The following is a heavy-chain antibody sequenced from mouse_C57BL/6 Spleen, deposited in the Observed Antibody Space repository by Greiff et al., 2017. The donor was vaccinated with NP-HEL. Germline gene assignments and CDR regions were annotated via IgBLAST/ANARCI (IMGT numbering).Heavy chain of an antibody. D-gene: IGHD2-4*01. Sequence: VKLMESGAELVKPGASVKISCKASGYAFSSYWMNWVKQRPGKGLEWIGQIYPGDGDTNYNGKFKGKATLTADKSSSTAYMQLSSLTSEDSAVYFCAREGGLRLDYWGQGTTLTVSS. CDR1: GYAFSSYW. V-gene: IGHV1-80*01. CDR2: IYPGDGDT. J-gene: IGHJ2*01. CDR3: AREGGLRLDY.